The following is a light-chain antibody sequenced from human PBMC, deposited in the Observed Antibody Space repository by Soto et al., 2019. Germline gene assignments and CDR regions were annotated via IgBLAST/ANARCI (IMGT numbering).Light chain of an antibody. V-gene: IGKV2-28*01. CDR2: LGS. J-gene: IGKJ3*01. CDR3: MQGVETPFT. Sequence: DIVMTQSPLSLPVTPGEAASISCRSSESLLFTNGYNYLDWYVQKPGQSQQLLIYLGSHRAPGVPDRFSGSGSGTDFTLKISRVEAEDVGFYYCMQGVETPFTFGPGTKVDIK. CDR1: ESLLFTNGYNY.